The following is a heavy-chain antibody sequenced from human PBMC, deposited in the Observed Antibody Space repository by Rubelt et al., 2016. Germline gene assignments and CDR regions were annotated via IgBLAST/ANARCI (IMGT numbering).Heavy chain of an antibody. CDR2: ISAYNGNT. V-gene: IGHV1-18*01. CDR1: GYTFTSYG. CDR3: ARSPRYDFEDNWFDP. D-gene: IGHD3-3*01. Sequence: QVQLVQSGAEVKKPGASVKVSCKASGYTFTSYGISWVRQAPGQGLEWMGWISAYNGNTNYAQKLQGRVTMTRDTSTSTVYMELSSLRSEGTAVYYCARSPRYDFEDNWFDPWGQGTLVTVSS. J-gene: IGHJ5*02.